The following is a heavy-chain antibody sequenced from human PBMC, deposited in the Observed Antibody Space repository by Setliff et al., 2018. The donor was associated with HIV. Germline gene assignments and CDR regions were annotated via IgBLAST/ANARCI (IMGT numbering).Heavy chain of an antibody. V-gene: IGHV1-2*02. Sequence: GASVKVSCKASGYIFTDYYIHWVRQAPEQGLEWMGWINPNGGYTNYAQKFLGRVTMTQDTSFTTAYLELSRLGSDDTAVYYCAADNYNCNSFDSWGLGSLVTVSS. CDR2: INPNGGYT. J-gene: IGHJ4*02. CDR3: AADNYNCNSFDS. D-gene: IGHD3-3*01. CDR1: GYIFTDYY.